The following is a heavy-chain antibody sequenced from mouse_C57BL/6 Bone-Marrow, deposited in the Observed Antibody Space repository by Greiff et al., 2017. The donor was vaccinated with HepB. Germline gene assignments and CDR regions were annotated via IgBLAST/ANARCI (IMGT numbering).Heavy chain of an antibody. Sequence: EVQVVESGGGLVKPGGSLKLSCAASGFTFSSYTMSWVRQTPEKRLEWVATISGGGGNTYYPDSVKGRFTISRDNAKNTLYLQMSSLRSEDTALYYCASSNYRFDYWGQGTTLTVSS. CDR1: GFTFSSYT. CDR2: ISGGGGNT. D-gene: IGHD2-5*01. V-gene: IGHV5-9*01. J-gene: IGHJ2*01. CDR3: ASSNYRFDY.